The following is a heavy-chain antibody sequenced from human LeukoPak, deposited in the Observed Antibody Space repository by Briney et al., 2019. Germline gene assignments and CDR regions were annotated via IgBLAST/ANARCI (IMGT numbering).Heavy chain of an antibody. D-gene: IGHD5-18*01. J-gene: IGHJ4*02. V-gene: IGHV4-59*01. CDR3: ARGMVTDY. CDR1: GGSISSYY. Sequence: SEALSLTCTVSGGSISSYYWSWIRQPPGKGLEWIGYIYYSGSTNYNPSLKSRVTISVDTSKNQFSLKLSSVTAADTAVYYCARGMVTDYWGQGTLVTVSS. CDR2: IYYSGST.